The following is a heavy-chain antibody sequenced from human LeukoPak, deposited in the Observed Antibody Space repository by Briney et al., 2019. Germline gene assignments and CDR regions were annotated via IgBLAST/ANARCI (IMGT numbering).Heavy chain of an antibody. Sequence: GGSLRPSCGASGFTFSTYAMNWVRQAPGKGLEWVSAISAGGATTYYADSVKGRFTISRDNSKNTVYLQMNSLRAEDTAVYYCAKTYYDTTYFDYWGQGTLVTASS. CDR3: AKTYYDTTYFDY. J-gene: IGHJ4*02. CDR2: ISAGGATT. D-gene: IGHD3-22*01. V-gene: IGHV3-23*01. CDR1: GFTFSTYA.